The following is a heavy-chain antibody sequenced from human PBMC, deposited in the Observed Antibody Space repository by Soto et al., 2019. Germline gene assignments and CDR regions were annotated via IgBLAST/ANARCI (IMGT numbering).Heavy chain of an antibody. J-gene: IGHJ5*02. CDR3: AKGDNLGPKTGYAFDP. Sequence: SQTLSLTCAISGDSVSSNTASWNWIRQSPSRGLEWLGRTYFRSKWYNDYAVSVKSRIITNPDTSNNQLSLQLNSVTPEDTAVYFCAKGDNLGPKTGYAFDPWGQGIMVTVSS. CDR1: GDSVSSNTAS. D-gene: IGHD5-12*01. V-gene: IGHV6-1*01. CDR2: TYFRSKWYN.